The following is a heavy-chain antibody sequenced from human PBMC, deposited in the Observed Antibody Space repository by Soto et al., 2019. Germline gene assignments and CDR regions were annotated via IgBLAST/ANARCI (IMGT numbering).Heavy chain of an antibody. CDR2: IYQSGST. J-gene: IGHJ5*02. D-gene: IGHD2-21*02. V-gene: IGHV4-30-2*01. CDR3: ARDMLGCSRSDCYLSGWFDP. CDR1: GAPITSGAYS. Sequence: PSETLSLTCTVSGAPITSGAYSWSWIRQPPGKGLEWIGFIYQSGSTHYNPSLKSRVTISVDRSKNHFSLQLTSLTAAATAVYYCARDMLGCSRSDCYLSGWFDPWGPGTLVTVSS.